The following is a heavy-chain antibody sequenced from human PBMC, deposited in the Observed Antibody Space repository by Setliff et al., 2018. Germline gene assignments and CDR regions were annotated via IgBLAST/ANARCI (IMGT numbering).Heavy chain of an antibody. D-gene: IGHD1-26*01. V-gene: IGHV1-69*10. CDR3: ARDYRGELHY. Sequence: GASVKVSCKASGGTFSSYAISWVRQAPGQGLEWMGGIIPILGIANYAQKFQGRVTMTIDTFTSTVYMELRNLRSDDTAVYYCARDYRGELHYWGQGTLVTVSS. J-gene: IGHJ4*02. CDR1: GGTFSSYA. CDR2: IIPILGIA.